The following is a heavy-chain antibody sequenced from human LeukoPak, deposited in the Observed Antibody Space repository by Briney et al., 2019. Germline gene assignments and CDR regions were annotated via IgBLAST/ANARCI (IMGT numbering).Heavy chain of an antibody. Sequence: SGGSLRLSCAASGFTFSSYWMHWVRQAPGKGLVWVSRINSDESSTTYADSVKGRFTISRDNAKNTLYLQMNSLIAEDTAVYYCARVGTYGSGSYYNAWGQGTLVTVSS. CDR1: GFTFSSYW. CDR2: INSDESST. CDR3: ARVGTYGSGSYYNA. V-gene: IGHV3-74*01. J-gene: IGHJ5*02. D-gene: IGHD3-10*01.